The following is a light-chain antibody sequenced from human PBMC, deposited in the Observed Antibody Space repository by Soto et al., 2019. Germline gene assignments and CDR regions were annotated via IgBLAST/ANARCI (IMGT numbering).Light chain of an antibody. CDR3: QQSYSTPLT. Sequence: VHMTHSPSSLSASVVYRVTITFLASQSISSYLNWYQQKPGRAPKLLIYAASSLQSWVPSRFSGSGSGTDFTLTISSLQPEDFATYYCQQSYSTPLTFGGGTKVDI. CDR2: AAS. J-gene: IGKJ4*01. V-gene: IGKV1-39*01. CDR1: QSISSY.